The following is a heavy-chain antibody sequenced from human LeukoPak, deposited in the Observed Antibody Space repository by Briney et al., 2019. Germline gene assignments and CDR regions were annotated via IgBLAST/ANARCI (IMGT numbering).Heavy chain of an antibody. Sequence: PGGSLRLSCAASGFTFSSYAMSWVRQAPGKGLEWVSAISGSGGSTYYADSVKGRFTISRDNSKNTLYLQMNSLRAEDTAVYYCASGVFKYTSGADLFDYWGQGTLVTVSS. J-gene: IGHJ4*02. CDR2: ISGSGGST. V-gene: IGHV3-23*01. CDR3: ASGVFKYTSGADLFDY. D-gene: IGHD1-1*01. CDR1: GFTFSSYA.